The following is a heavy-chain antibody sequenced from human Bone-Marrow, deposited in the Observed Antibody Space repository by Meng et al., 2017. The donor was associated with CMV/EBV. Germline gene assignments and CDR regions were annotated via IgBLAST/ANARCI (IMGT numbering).Heavy chain of an antibody. V-gene: IGHV3-48*03. Sequence: SLKISCAASGFTFSSYEMNWVRQAPGKGLEWVSYISSSGSTIYYADSVKGRFAISRDNAKNSLYLQMNSLRAEDTAVYYCASGYNWNDVGAFDIWGQGTRVTGSS. CDR3: ASGYNWNDVGAFDI. D-gene: IGHD1-1*01. CDR2: ISSSGSTI. J-gene: IGHJ3*02. CDR1: GFTFSSYE.